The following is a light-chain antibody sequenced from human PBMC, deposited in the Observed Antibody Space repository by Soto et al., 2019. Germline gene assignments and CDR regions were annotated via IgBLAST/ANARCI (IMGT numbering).Light chain of an antibody. V-gene: IGLV3-21*04. CDR2: YDS. J-gene: IGLJ2*01. CDR1: NIGTKS. CDR3: QVWDRSSDNRVV. Sequence: SYELTQPPSVSVAPGKTARISCERNNIGTKSVHWYQQKPGQAPVLVIYYDSARPSGIPERFSGSNARNTATLTISTVEAWDEADYYCQVWDRSSDNRVVFGGGTQLTVL.